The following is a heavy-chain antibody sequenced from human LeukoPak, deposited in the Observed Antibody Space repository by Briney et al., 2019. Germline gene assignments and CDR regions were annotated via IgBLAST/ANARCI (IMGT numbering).Heavy chain of an antibody. V-gene: IGHV1-18*01. CDR2: ISAYNGNT. CDR3: ARAVVVAANTYFDY. D-gene: IGHD2-15*01. CDR1: GYTFTSYG. Sequence: GASVKVSCKASGYTFTSYGISWVRQAPGQGLEWMGWISAYNGNTNYAQKLQGRVTMTTDTSTSTAYMELRGLRSDDTAVYYCARAVVVAANTYFDYWGQGTLVTVSS. J-gene: IGHJ4*02.